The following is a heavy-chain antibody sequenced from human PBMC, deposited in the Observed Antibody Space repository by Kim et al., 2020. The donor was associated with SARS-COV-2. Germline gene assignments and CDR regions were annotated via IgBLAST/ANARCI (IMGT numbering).Heavy chain of an antibody. V-gene: IGHV4-34*01. Sequence: SETLSLTCAVYGGSFNGYYWSWIRQPPGKGLEWIGEINQSGSTNYNPSLKSRVTISIDTSKNQFSLKLSSVTAADTAVFYCARGGRSCSGGSCYPGFSYWGQGTLVTVSS. J-gene: IGHJ4*02. CDR3: ARGGRSCSGGSCYPGFSY. CDR2: INQSGST. CDR1: GGSFNGYY. D-gene: IGHD2-15*01.